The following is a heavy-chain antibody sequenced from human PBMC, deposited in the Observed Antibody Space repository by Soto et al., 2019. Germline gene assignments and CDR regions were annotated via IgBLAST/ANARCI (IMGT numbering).Heavy chain of an antibody. CDR3: ARGDGIAVTGIGAFDI. V-gene: IGHV3-30*03. D-gene: IGHD6-19*01. J-gene: IGHJ3*02. CDR1: GFTFRWFG. Sequence: GGSLRLSCAGSGFTFRWFGMNWVRQAPGKGLEWVARISNDGSNEYYADSVRGRFTISRDNAKNSLYLQMNSLRDEDTAVYYCARGDGIAVTGIGAFDIWGQGTMVTVSS. CDR2: ISNDGSNE.